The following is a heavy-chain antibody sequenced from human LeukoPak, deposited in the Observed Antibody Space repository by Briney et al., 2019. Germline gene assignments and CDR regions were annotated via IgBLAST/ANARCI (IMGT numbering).Heavy chain of an antibody. CDR3: ARGRYYYMDV. CDR2: ISAYNGNT. Sequence: AASVKVSCKASGYTFTSYGISWVRQAPGQGLEWMGWISAYNGNTNYAQKFQGRVTMTRDTSISTAYMELSRLRSDDTAVYYCARGRYYYMDVWGKGTTVTVSS. J-gene: IGHJ6*03. CDR1: GYTFTSYG. V-gene: IGHV1-18*01.